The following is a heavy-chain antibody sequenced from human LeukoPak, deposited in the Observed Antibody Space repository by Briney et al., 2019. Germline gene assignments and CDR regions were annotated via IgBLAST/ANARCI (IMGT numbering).Heavy chain of an antibody. CDR2: IYYSGST. CDR1: GGSISSYY. CDR3: ARGYVLGY. D-gene: IGHD6-13*01. J-gene: IGHJ4*02. V-gene: IGHV4-59*01. Sequence: SETLSLTCTVSGGSISSYYWSWIRQPPGKGLEWIGYIYYSGSTNYNPSLKSRVTISVDTSKNQFSLKLSSVTAADTAVYYCARGYVLGYWGQGTLVTVSS.